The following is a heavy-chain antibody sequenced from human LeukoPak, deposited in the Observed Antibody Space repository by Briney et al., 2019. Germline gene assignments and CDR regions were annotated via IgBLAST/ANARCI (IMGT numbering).Heavy chain of an antibody. CDR3: AGPSKQLAS. CDR2: SYNSGST. D-gene: IGHD5-24*01. J-gene: IGHJ5*02. Sequence: SETLSLTCTVSGGSISNYYWSWIRQPPGKRLEWIGYSYNSGSTTYNPSLRSRVTISVDTSKNQFSLKLSSVTAADTAVYYCAGPSKQLASWGQGTLVTVSS. V-gene: IGHV4-59*08. CDR1: GGSISNYY.